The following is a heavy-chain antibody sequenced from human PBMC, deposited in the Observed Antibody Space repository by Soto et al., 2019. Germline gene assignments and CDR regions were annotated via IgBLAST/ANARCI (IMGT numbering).Heavy chain of an antibody. D-gene: IGHD3-22*01. CDR2: VRGDFVTT. Sequence: EVQLLESGGGLVQPGGSLRLSCATSGFTFSDHAMHWVRQAPGEGLEWVSGVRGDFVTTPYADSVKGRFTISRDNSKNSLYLQMNSLRAEDTAVYYCARDLESYYDSSDTGAFDIWGQGTMVTVSS. CDR1: GFTFSDHA. J-gene: IGHJ3*02. V-gene: IGHV3-23*01. CDR3: ARDLESYYDSSDTGAFDI.